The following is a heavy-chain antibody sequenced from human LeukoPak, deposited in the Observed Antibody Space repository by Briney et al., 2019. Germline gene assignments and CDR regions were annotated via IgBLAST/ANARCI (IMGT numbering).Heavy chain of an antibody. J-gene: IGHJ4*02. V-gene: IGHV3-30*02. CDR3: ARVGKGYYYDSSGNYFDY. CDR2: IRYDGSNK. CDR1: GFTFSSYG. Sequence: GGSLRLSCAASGFTFSSYGMHWVRQAPGKGLEWVAFIRYDGSNKYYADSVKGRFTISRDNSKSTLYLQMNSLRAEDTAVYYCARVGKGYYYDSSGNYFDYWGQGTLVTVSS. D-gene: IGHD3-22*01.